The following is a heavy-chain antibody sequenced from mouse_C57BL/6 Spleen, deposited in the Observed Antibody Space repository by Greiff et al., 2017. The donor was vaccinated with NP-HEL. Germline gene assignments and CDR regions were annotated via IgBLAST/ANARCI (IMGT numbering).Heavy chain of an antibody. V-gene: IGHV5-16*01. D-gene: IGHD2-4*01. CDR3: ARAGWGFYDYDEDYYAMDY. J-gene: IGHJ4*01. CDR1: GFTFSDYY. CDR2: INYDGSST. Sequence: EVQGVESEGGLVQPGSSMKLSCTASGFTFSDYYMAWVRQVPEKGLEWVANINYDGSSTYYLDSLKSRFIISRDNAKNILYLQMSSLKSEDTATYYCARAGWGFYDYDEDYYAMDYWGQGTSVTVSS.